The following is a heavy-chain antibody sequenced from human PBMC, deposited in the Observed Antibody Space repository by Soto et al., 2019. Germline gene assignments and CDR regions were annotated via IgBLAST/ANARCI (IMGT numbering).Heavy chain of an antibody. Sequence: PSETLSLTCGVSGSSTSSGYYWGWFRQPPGKGLEWIGSIYHSGTTYYNPSLESRVTISLDTSENGFSLKLTSVTAADTAVYFCARSLFTSSWFEGDWGQGSLVTVSS. V-gene: IGHV4-38-2*01. CDR1: GSSTSSGYY. D-gene: IGHD6-13*01. CDR2: IYHSGTT. J-gene: IGHJ4*02. CDR3: ARSLFTSSWFEGD.